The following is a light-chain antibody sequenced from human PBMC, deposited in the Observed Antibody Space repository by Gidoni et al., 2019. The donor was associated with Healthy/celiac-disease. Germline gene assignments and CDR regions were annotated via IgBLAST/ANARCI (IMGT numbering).Light chain of an antibody. Sequence: DIVLTHSPATLSLSPGERATLICRASQSVSSSYLAWYQQKPGQAPRLLIYGASSRATGIPPRFSGSGSGTDFTLTISRLEPEDFAVYYCQQYGSSRWTFGQGTKVEIK. CDR3: QQYGSSRWT. CDR1: QSVSSSY. V-gene: IGKV3-20*01. J-gene: IGKJ1*01. CDR2: GAS.